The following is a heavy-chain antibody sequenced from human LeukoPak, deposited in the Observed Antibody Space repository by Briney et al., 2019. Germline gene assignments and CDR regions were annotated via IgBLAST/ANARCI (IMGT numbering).Heavy chain of an antibody. D-gene: IGHD6-13*01. Sequence: SETLSLTCTVSGGSISSYYWSWIRQPPGKGLEWIGYVYYSGSTNYNPSLKSRVTISVDTSKNQFSLNLSSVTAADTAVYYCARVRVYSSRLEYYYYMDVWGKGTTVTISS. J-gene: IGHJ6*03. CDR3: ARVRVYSSRLEYYYYMDV. CDR1: GGSISSYY. V-gene: IGHV4-59*01. CDR2: VYYSGST.